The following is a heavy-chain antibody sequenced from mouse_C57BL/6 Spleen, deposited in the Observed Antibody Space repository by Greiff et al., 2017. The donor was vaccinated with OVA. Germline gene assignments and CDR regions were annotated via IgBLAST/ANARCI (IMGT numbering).Heavy chain of an antibody. J-gene: IGHJ3*01. D-gene: IGHD2-4*01. V-gene: IGHV1-50*01. CDR3: ARQGDYDSSWLAW. CDR1: GYTFTSYW. Sequence: QVQLQQSGAELVKPGASVKLSCKASGYTFTSYWMQWVKQRPGQGLEWIGEIDPSDSYTNYNQKFKGKATLTVDTSSSTAYMQLSSLTSEDSAVYYWARQGDYDSSWLAWWGRGTLVTVSA. CDR2: IDPSDSYT.